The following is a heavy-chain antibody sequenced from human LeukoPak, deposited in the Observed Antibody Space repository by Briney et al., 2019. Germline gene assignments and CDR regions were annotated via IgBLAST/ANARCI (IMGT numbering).Heavy chain of an antibody. CDR2: ISSSSSYI. CDR1: GFTFSSYS. Sequence: GGSLRLSCAASGFTFSSYSMNWVRQAPGKRLEWVSSISSSSSYIYYADSVKGRFTISRDNAKNSLYLQMNSLRAEDTAVYSCARDPDTFIAARPSGGDYWGQGTLVTVSS. CDR3: ARDPDTFIAARPSGGDY. J-gene: IGHJ4*02. D-gene: IGHD6-6*01. V-gene: IGHV3-21*01.